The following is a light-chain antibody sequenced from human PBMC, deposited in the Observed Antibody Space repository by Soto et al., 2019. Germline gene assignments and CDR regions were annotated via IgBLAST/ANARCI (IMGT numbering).Light chain of an antibody. Sequence: QSVLTQPASVSGSPGQSITISCTGTTSDVGNSDFVSWYQQHPGEAPKVMIYEGSKRPSGVSSRFSGSQSGNTASLTISGLQAEDEADYYCCSYVGGSSLNYVFGAGTKVTVL. CDR2: EGS. CDR1: TSDVGNSDF. J-gene: IGLJ1*01. CDR3: CSYVGGSSLNYV. V-gene: IGLV2-23*01.